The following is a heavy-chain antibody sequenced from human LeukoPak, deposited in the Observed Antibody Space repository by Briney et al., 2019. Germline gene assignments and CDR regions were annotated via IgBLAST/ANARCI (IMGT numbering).Heavy chain of an antibody. Sequence: PGGSLRLSCAASGFTFSSYGMHWVRQAPGKGLEWVAVISYDGSNKYYADSVKGRFNISRDNSKNTLYLQMNSLRAEDTAVYYCAKGSPYDSSGYYYGVIDYWGQGTLVTVSS. CDR3: AKGSPYDSSGYYYGVIDY. V-gene: IGHV3-30*18. CDR1: GFTFSSYG. D-gene: IGHD3-22*01. CDR2: ISYDGSNK. J-gene: IGHJ4*02.